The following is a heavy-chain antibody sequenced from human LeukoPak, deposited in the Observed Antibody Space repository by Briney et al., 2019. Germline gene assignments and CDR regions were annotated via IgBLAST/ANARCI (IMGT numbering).Heavy chain of an antibody. J-gene: IGHJ4*02. Sequence: PAGSLRLSCAASGFTFSKYWRLWVRQAPGKGLDSVSRINTDGTVTTYADSVKGRFTVSRDNADNTMFLQMNSVRDEDTAVYYCATKQWLAPPPDSWGQGTPVTVSS. CDR2: INTDGTVT. V-gene: IGHV3-74*01. D-gene: IGHD6-19*01. CDR3: ATKQWLAPPPDS. CDR1: GFTFSKYW.